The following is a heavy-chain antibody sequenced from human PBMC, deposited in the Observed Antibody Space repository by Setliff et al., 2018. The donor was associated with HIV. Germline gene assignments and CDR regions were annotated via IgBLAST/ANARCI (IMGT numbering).Heavy chain of an antibody. CDR2: INHSGST. V-gene: IGHV4-34*01. J-gene: IGHJ6*03. Sequence: PSETLSLTCAVYGGSFSGYYWSWIRQPPGKGLEWIGEINHSGSTNYNPSLKSRVTISVDTSKNQFSLKLSSVTAADTAVYYCARGGDGLLLGRPRYYYYYMDVWGKGTTVTVSS. D-gene: IGHD2-15*01. CDR3: ARGGDGLLLGRPRYYYYYMDV. CDR1: GGSFSGYY.